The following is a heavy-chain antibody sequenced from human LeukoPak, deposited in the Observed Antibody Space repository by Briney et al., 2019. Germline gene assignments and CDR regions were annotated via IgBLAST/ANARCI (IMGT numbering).Heavy chain of an antibody. CDR1: GFTVSINY. CDR3: AREGQDSSGYKHFDY. V-gene: IGHV3-53*01. CDR2: IYSGGST. D-gene: IGHD3-22*01. Sequence: AGGSLSLSCAASGFTVSINYMSWVRHAPGKGLEWVSVIYSGGSTYYADSVKGRFTISRDNSKNTLYLQMNSLRAEDTAVYYCAREGQDSSGYKHFDYWGQGTLVTVSS. J-gene: IGHJ4*02.